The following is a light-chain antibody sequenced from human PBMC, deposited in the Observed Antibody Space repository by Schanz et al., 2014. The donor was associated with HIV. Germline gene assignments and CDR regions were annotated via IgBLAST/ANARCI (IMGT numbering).Light chain of an antibody. J-gene: IGKJ1*01. Sequence: DIQMTQSPSSLSASVGDRVTITCRASQDISTYLAWYQQKPGNAPKLLISKASSLESGVPSRFSGSGSGTDFTLTISSLQPEDVATYYCQKYSTVPPTFGQGTKVEIK. V-gene: IGKV1-27*01. CDR3: QKYSTVPPT. CDR2: KAS. CDR1: QDISTY.